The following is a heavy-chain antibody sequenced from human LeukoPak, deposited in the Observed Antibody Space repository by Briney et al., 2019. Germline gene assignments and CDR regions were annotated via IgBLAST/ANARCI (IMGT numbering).Heavy chain of an antibody. CDR3: ARGAHYHDSSEGYDY. Sequence: ASVKVSCKASGYTFTGYYMHWVRQAPGQGLEWMGWINPNSGGTNYAQKFQGRVTMTRGTSISTAYMELSRLRSDDTAVYYCARGAHYHDSSEGYDYWGQGTLVTVSS. J-gene: IGHJ4*02. CDR2: INPNSGGT. CDR1: GYTFTGYY. D-gene: IGHD3-22*01. V-gene: IGHV1-2*02.